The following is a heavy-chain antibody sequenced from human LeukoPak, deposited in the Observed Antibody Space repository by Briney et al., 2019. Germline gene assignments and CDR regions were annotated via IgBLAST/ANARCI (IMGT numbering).Heavy chain of an antibody. V-gene: IGHV1-24*01. Sequence: ASVKVSCKAFGHTLKELSIHWVRQAPGKGLEWLGGFDPEDDERMYAPKFQGRVTVTEDNSIDTAYMELTSLSSDDTGVYYCSTGTAGNYWGQGTLVTVSS. CDR2: FDPEDDER. CDR1: GHTLKELS. J-gene: IGHJ4*02. CDR3: STGTAGNY.